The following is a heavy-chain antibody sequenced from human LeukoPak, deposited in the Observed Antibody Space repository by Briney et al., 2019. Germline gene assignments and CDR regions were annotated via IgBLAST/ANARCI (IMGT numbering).Heavy chain of an antibody. J-gene: IGHJ4*02. Sequence: GGSLRLSCAVSGFTFSSYAMSWVRQAPGKGLEWVSCISGGGGGTYYADSVKGRFTISRDNSKNTLYLQMNSLRAEDTAVYYCAKDRYPGTTPFDYWGQGTLVTVSS. D-gene: IGHD1-7*01. CDR2: ISGGGGGT. CDR3: AKDRYPGTTPFDY. V-gene: IGHV3-23*01. CDR1: GFTFSSYA.